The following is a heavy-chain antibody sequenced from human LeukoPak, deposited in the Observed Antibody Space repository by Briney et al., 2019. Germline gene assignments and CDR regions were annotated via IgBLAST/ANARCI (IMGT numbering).Heavy chain of an antibody. CDR1: GGSISSGSYY. CDR3: ARDQGLFGVEAFDI. CDR2: IYTSGST. Sequence: SETLSLTCTVSGGSISSGSYYWSWIRQPAGKGLEWIGRIYTSGSTNYNPSLKSRVTISVDTSKNQFSLKLSSVTAADTAVYYCARDQGLFGVEAFDIWGQGTMVTVSS. J-gene: IGHJ3*02. D-gene: IGHD3-3*01. V-gene: IGHV4-61*02.